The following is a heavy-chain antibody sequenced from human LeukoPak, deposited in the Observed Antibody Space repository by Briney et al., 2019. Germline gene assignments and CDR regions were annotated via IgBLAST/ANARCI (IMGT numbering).Heavy chain of an antibody. V-gene: IGHV3-23*01. CDR3: AKDIQLST. D-gene: IGHD5-24*01. Sequence: GGSLRLSCAASGFMFRDAAMTWVRQAPGKGLEWVSLIASSGLNTYYADSVKGRFTISRDNSKNTLSLQMNSLRVEDTAIYYCAKDIQLSTWGLGTLVTLST. CDR1: GFMFRDAA. J-gene: IGHJ3*01. CDR2: IASSGLNT.